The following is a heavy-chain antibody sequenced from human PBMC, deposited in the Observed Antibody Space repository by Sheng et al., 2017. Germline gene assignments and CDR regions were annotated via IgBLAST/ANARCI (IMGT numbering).Heavy chain of an antibody. J-gene: IGHJ4*02. Sequence: QVQLVESGGGVVQPGRSLRLSCAASGFTFSSYGMHWVRQAPGKGLEWVAVIWYDGSNKYYADSVKGRFTISRDNSKNTLYLQMNSLRAEDTAVYYCAREGSEGGYFDYWGQGTLVTVSS. V-gene: IGHV3-33*01. CDR1: GFTFSSYG. CDR2: IWYDGSNK. D-gene: IGHD3-10*01. CDR3: AREGSEGGYFDY.